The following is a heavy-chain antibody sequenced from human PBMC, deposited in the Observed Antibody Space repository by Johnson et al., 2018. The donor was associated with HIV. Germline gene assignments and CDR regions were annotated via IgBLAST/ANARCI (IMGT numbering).Heavy chain of an antibody. CDR3: ARSPYYYDSGGYYQGDAFDI. CDR2: INWNGGST. D-gene: IGHD3-22*01. CDR1: GFTFDDYG. J-gene: IGHJ3*02. Sequence: VQLLESGGGVVRPGGSLRLSCAASGFTFDDYGMSWVRQAPGKGLEWVSHINWNGGSTTYADSVKGRLTISRDNAKKSLYLQMNSLRAEDTALYYCARSPYYYDSGGYYQGDAFDIWGPGTMVTVSS. V-gene: IGHV3-20*04.